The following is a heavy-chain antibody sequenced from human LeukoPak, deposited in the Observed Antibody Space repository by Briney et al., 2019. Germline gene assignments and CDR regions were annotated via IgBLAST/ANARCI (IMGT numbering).Heavy chain of an antibody. D-gene: IGHD1-26*01. CDR1: GFTFSSYA. CDR3: ARDLVGATPLFDY. CDR2: ISYDGSNK. Sequence: GRSLRLSCAASGFTFSSYAMHWVRQAPGKGLEWVAVISYDGSNKYYADSVKGRFTISRDNSKNTLYLQMNSLRAEDTAVYYCARDLVGATPLFDYWGQGTLVTVSS. V-gene: IGHV3-30-3*01. J-gene: IGHJ4*02.